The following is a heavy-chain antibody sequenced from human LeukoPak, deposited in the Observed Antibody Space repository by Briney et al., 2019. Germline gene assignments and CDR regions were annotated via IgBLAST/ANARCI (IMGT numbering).Heavy chain of an antibody. Sequence: WVRQAPGKGLEWIGTIYHSGSSYYNPSLKSRVTISVDTSNNQFSLKLSSVTAADTAVYYCARDIVELIGGSDVDYWGQGTLVTVSS. J-gene: IGHJ4*02. D-gene: IGHD3-22*01. CDR2: IYHSGSS. V-gene: IGHV4-38-2*02. CDR3: ARDIVELIGGSDVDY.